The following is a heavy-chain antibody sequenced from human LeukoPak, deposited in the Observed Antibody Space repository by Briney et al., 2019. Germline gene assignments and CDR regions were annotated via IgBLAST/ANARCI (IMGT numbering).Heavy chain of an antibody. D-gene: IGHD6-13*01. CDR3: ARVYYSNSYDYWYFDL. J-gene: IGHJ2*01. CDR2: INHSGST. CDR1: GGSFSGYY. V-gene: IGHV4-34*01. Sequence: SETLSLTCAVYGGSFSGYYWSWIRQPPGKGLEWIGEINHSGSTNYNPSLKSRVTISVDTAKNQFSLKLTSVTAADTAVYYCARVYYSNSYDYWYFDLWGRGTLVTVSS.